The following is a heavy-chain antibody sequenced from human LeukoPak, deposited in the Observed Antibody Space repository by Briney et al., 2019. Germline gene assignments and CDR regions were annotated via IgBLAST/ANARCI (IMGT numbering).Heavy chain of an antibody. CDR2: IYHSGST. J-gene: IGHJ2*01. Sequence: SETLSLTCTVSGGSISSGGYYWSWIRQPPGKGLEWIGYIYHSGSTYYNPSLKSRVTISVDRSKNQFSLKLSSVTAADTAVYYCARDHGSSWPYWYFDLWGRGTLVTVSS. V-gene: IGHV4-30-2*01. CDR1: GGSISSGGYY. CDR3: ARDHGSSWPYWYFDL. D-gene: IGHD6-13*01.